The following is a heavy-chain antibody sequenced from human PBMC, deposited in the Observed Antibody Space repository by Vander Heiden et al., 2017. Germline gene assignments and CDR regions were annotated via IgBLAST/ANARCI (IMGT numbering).Heavy chain of an antibody. J-gene: IGHJ2*01. V-gene: IGHV4-34*01. Sequence: QVQLQQLSTGLLKPSETLALTCAVSGRSLNGDSWSWTRQPPGNGLAWIGDISHSGSPNYTPSLKSRVTISVDTSTTQFSLKLSSVIAADTAVYYCSRSFTPDLRYFGLWGHGNLVICLL. CDR2: ISHSGSP. D-gene: IGHD1-26*01. CDR3: SRSFTPDLRYFGL. CDR1: GRSLNGDS.